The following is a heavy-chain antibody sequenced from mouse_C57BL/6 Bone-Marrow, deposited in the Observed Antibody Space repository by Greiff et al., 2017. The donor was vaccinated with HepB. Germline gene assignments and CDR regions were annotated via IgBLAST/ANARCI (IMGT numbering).Heavy chain of an antibody. CDR1: GYTFTSYW. Sequence: QVQLQQPGAELVRPGTSVKLSCKASGYTFTSYWMHWVKQRPGKGLEWIGVIDPSDSYTNYNQKFKGKATLTVDTSYSTAYMQLSSLTSEDSAVYYCASDGYYSYAMDYWGQGTSVTVSS. J-gene: IGHJ4*01. CDR2: IDPSDSYT. CDR3: ASDGYYSYAMDY. D-gene: IGHD2-3*01. V-gene: IGHV1-59*01.